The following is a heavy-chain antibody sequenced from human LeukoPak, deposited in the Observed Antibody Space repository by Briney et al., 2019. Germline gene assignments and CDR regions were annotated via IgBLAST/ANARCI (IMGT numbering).Heavy chain of an antibody. CDR2: MNPNSGNT. Sequence: ASVKVSCKASGYTFTSYDINWVRQATGQGLEWMGWMNPNSGNTGYAQKFQGRVTMTRNTSISTAYMELSSLRSEDTAVYYCARWQRYCSGGSCHRAFDIWGQGTMVTVSS. CDR3: ARWQRYCSGGSCHRAFDI. CDR1: GYTFTSYD. D-gene: IGHD2-15*01. J-gene: IGHJ3*02. V-gene: IGHV1-8*01.